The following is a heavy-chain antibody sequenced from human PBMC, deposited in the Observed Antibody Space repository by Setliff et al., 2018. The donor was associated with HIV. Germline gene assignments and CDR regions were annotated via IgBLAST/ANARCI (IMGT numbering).Heavy chain of an antibody. CDR3: ARSTVGAGASFP. D-gene: IGHD1-26*01. Sequence: SETLSLTCAVSGGSVSSPSYYWGWIRQPPGKGLEWIGCISQSGNTNFNPSLNSRVTISLDTSKNQFSLRLTSLTAADTAIYYCARSTVGAGASFPWGRGILVTVSS. V-gene: IGHV4-39*07. CDR1: GGSVSSPSYY. CDR2: ISQSGNT. J-gene: IGHJ5*02.